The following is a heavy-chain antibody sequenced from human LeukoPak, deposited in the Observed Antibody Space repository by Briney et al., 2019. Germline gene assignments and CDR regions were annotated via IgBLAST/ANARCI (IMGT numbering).Heavy chain of an antibody. CDR2: IYTSGST. J-gene: IGHJ3*02. Sequence: SSETLSHTCTVSGGSISSGSYYWSWIRQPAGKGLEWIGRIYTSGSTNYNPSLKSRVTISVDTSKNQLSLKLSSVTAADTAVYYCARDHVRFIRRRNNVFDIWGQGTMVTVSS. D-gene: IGHD1-14*01. V-gene: IGHV4-61*02. CDR3: ARDHVRFIRRRNNVFDI. CDR1: GGSISSGSYY.